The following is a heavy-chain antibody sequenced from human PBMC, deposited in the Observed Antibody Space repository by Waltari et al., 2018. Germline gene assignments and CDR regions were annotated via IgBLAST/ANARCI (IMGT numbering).Heavy chain of an antibody. J-gene: IGHJ3*02. D-gene: IGHD5-12*01. CDR3: ARGYRKAFDI. CDR1: GFTFRDFS. V-gene: IGHV3-48*04. Sequence: EVQLVEAGGGLVQPGGYLRLSCAASGFTFRDFSMTWVRQAPGKGLEWVSYIYSTCSTIYYADSVKGRFTISRYNAQNSLYLQMNSLRADDTAVYYCARGYRKAFDIWGQGTMVTVSS. CDR2: IYSTCSTI.